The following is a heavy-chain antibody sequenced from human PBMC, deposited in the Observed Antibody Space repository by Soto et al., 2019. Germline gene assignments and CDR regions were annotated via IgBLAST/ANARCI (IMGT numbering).Heavy chain of an antibody. CDR1: GGTFSSYA. D-gene: IGHD3-3*01. J-gene: IGHJ6*02. Sequence: QVQMEQSGAEVKKTGSSVKVSCKASGGTFSSYAISWVRQAPGQGLEWMGGIIPIFGTANYALKFQGRVTITADESTSTAYRELSSLRSEDTAVYDCARENKYYDFWSAQPGSGYYYGTDVWGQGTTVTVSS. CDR3: ARENKYYDFWSAQPGSGYYYGTDV. CDR2: IIPIFGTA. V-gene: IGHV1-69*01.